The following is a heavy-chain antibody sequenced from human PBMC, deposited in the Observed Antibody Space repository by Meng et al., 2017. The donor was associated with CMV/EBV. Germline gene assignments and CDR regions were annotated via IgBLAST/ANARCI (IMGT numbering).Heavy chain of an antibody. CDR3: AKERGWELLGLFDY. J-gene: IGHJ4*02. CDR2: IRYDGSSK. D-gene: IGHD1-26*01. CDR1: GFTFSSYG. V-gene: IGHV3-30*02. Sequence: GESLKISCAASGFTFSSYGMHWVRQAPGKGLEWVAFIRYDGSSKYYADSVKGRFTISRDNSKNTLYLQMNSLRAEDTAVYYCAKERGWELLGLFDYWGQGTLVTVSS.